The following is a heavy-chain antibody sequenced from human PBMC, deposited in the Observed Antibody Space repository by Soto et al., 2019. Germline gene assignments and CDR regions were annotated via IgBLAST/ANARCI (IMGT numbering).Heavy chain of an antibody. J-gene: IGHJ4*02. CDR1: GYSCTSYW. V-gene: IGHV5-10-1*01. D-gene: IGHD6-19*01. CDR2: IDPSDSYT. Sequence: PGESLKISCKGAGYSCTSYWISWVRQMPGKGLEWMGRIDPSDSYTNYSPSFQRHVTISADKSTRTAYLQWSSLKASDTAMYYCARLYRSGSTYFDYWGQGTLVTVSS. CDR3: ARLYRSGSTYFDY.